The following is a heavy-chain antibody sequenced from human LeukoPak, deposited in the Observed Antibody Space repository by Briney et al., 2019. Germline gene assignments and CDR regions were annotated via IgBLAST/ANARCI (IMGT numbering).Heavy chain of an antibody. CDR2: INTNTGNP. J-gene: IGHJ6*03. Sequence: GASVKVSCKASGYTFTSYAMNWVRQAPGQGLEWMGWINTNTGNPTYAQGFTGRFVLSLDTSVSTAYLQISSLKAEDTAVYYCARAGIAARAFDYYYMDVWGKGTTVTVSS. CDR3: ARAGIAARAFDYYYMDV. V-gene: IGHV7-4-1*02. CDR1: GYTFTSYA. D-gene: IGHD6-6*01.